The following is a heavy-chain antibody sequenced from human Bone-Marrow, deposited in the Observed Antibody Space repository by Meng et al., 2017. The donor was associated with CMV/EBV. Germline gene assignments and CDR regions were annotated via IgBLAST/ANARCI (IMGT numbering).Heavy chain of an antibody. V-gene: IGHV3-21*01. D-gene: IGHD3-3*01. CDR3: ARERNYDFWSGLYYYYGMDV. CDR1: GFTFSSYS. J-gene: IGHJ6*02. CDR2: ISSSSSYI. Sequence: GESLKISCAASGFTFSSYSMNWVRQAPGKGLEWVSSISSSSSYIYYADSVRGRFTISRDNSKNTLYLQMNSLRAEDTAVYYCARERNYDFWSGLYYYYGMDVWGQGTTVTVSS.